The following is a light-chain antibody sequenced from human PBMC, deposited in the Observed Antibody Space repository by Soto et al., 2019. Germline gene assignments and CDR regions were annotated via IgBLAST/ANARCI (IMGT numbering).Light chain of an antibody. CDR2: KTS. Sequence: DIQMTQSPSTLSASVGARVTITCRASQSIGVWLAWYQQKPGTAPELLIYKTSTLDSGVPLRFSGSGSGTEFTLTISSLQPDDFATYYCQQYINYFRTFGQGTKVEIK. V-gene: IGKV1-5*03. J-gene: IGKJ1*01. CDR1: QSIGVW. CDR3: QQYINYFRT.